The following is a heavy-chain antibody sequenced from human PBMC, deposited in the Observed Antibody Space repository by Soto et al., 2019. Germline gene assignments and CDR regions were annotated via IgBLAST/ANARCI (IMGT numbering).Heavy chain of an antibody. CDR1: GFTFSKYW. J-gene: IGHJ6*02. V-gene: IGHV3-74*01. CDR3: ARGDASEKRGPQYSYGTDV. Sequence: EVRLVESGGGLVQPGGSLRLSCAASGFTFSKYWTHWVRQVPGKGLVWVSGINSDGSSTSYADSVRGRFTISRDNAKKTLYLQLNSLRLDDTAVYYWARGDASEKRGPQYSYGTDVGGQGTTVIVS. D-gene: IGHD3-10*01. CDR2: INSDGSST.